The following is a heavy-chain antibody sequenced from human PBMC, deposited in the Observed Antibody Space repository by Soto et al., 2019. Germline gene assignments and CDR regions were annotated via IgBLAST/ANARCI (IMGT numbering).Heavy chain of an antibody. CDR2: ISGSGSGK. V-gene: IGHV3-23*01. Sequence: GGSLRLSCAASGFTFSSYAMSWVRQAPGKGLEWVAAISGSGSGKYYADSVKGRFTISRDNSKNSLYLQMNSLRAEDTAVYYCARSQTYYDFWSGFRLLFDHWGQGTLVTVSS. CDR1: GFTFSSYA. D-gene: IGHD3-3*01. CDR3: ARSQTYYDFWSGFRLLFDH. J-gene: IGHJ5*02.